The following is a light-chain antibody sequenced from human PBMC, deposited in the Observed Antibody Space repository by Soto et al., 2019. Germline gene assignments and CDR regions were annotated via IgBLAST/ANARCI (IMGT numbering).Light chain of an antibody. CDR3: LQDSSYPPT. CDR2: AAS. CDR1: QGIRND. V-gene: IGKV1-6*01. Sequence: AIQMTQSPSSLSASVGERVTITCRASQGIRNDLGWYQQKPGKAPKLLISAASILQDGVPPRFSGSGSGTDFTLTISSLQPDDFATYYCLQDSSYPPTFGQGTKVEIK. J-gene: IGKJ1*01.